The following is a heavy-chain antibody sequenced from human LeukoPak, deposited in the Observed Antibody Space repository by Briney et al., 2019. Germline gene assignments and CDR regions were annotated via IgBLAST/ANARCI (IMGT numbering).Heavy chain of an antibody. D-gene: IGHD2-2*01. CDR2: ISAYNGNT. CDR1: GYTFTSYG. J-gene: IGHJ6*02. Sequence: RASVKVSCKASGYTFTSYGISWVRQAPGQGLEWMGWISAYNGNTNYAQKLQGRVTMTTDTSTSTVYMELSSLRSEDTAVYYCAGDRGIVVVPANGMGVWGQGTTVTVSS. CDR3: AGDRGIVVVPANGMGV. V-gene: IGHV1-18*01.